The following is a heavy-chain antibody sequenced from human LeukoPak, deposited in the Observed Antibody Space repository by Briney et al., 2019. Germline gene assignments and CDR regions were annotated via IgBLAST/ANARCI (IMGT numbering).Heavy chain of an antibody. CDR1: GFTFSHYW. CDR3: VRGGGVSGYDLLDY. CDR2: INQDGSEA. D-gene: IGHD5-12*01. V-gene: IGHV3-7*01. Sequence: PGGSLRLSCAASGFTFSHYWMTWVRQAPGKGLDWVAHINQDGSEAHYMDSVKGRFTISRDNAKNSLSLQMNSLRAEDTAVYYCVRGGGVSGYDLLDYWGQGTLVTVSS. J-gene: IGHJ4*02.